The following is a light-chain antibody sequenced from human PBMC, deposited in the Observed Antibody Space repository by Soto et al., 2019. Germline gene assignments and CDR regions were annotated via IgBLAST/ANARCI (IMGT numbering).Light chain of an antibody. Sequence: DIQMTQSPSTLSASVGDRVTITCRASQSISNYLAWYQQKPGKAPNLLIYKASTLHSGVPSRFSGSGAETEFTLTISSLQPEDFANYYCQRRSVAQGTKVDIK. J-gene: IGKJ1*01. CDR2: KAS. V-gene: IGKV1-5*03. CDR3: QRRS. CDR1: QSISNY.